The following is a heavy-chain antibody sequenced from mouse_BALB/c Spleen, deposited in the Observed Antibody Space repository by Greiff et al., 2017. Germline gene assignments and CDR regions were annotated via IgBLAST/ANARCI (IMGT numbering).Heavy chain of an antibody. D-gene: IGHD1-1*01. Sequence: VQLKESGPELVKPGASVKMSCKASGYTFTSYVMHWVKQKPGQGLEWIGYINPYNDGTKYNEKFKGKATLTSDKSSSTAYMELSSLTSEDSAVYYCARLLRKSYFDYWGQGTTLTVSS. CDR2: INPYNDGT. CDR1: GYTFTSYV. J-gene: IGHJ2*01. V-gene: IGHV1-14*01. CDR3: ARLLRKSYFDY.